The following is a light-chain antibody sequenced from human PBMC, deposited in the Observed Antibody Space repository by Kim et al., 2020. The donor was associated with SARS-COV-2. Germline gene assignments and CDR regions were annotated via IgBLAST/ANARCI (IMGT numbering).Light chain of an antibody. J-gene: IGKJ2*01. CDR3: QHSYNTPYT. CDR2: SAS. Sequence: SASVGEKLTIPCRASQRIRTYVNWYQQKSGLAPKLLIYSASALQRGVPSRFSGSGSGTDFTLTISRLQPEDFATYYCQHSYNTPYTFGQGTKLEI. CDR1: QRIRTY. V-gene: IGKV1-39*01.